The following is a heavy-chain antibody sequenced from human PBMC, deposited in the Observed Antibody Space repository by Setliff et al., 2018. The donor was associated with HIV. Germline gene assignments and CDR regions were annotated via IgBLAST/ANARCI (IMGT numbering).Heavy chain of an antibody. CDR3: AGEAGREFGEIRG. D-gene: IGHD3-10*01. Sequence: ASVKVSCKASGYTFTSYAMHWVRQAPGQRLEWMGWINAGNGNTKYSQKFQGRVTITRDTSASTAYTELSSLGSEDTAVYYCAGEAGREFGEIRGWGQGTLVTVSS. CDR1: GYTFTSYA. J-gene: IGHJ4*02. V-gene: IGHV1-3*01. CDR2: INAGNGNT.